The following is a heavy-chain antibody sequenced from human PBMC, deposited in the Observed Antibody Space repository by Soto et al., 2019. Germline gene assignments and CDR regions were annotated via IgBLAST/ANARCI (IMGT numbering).Heavy chain of an antibody. CDR1: GGTFSSYA. CDR3: VRDETPNYYDSSGYYSN. J-gene: IGHJ4*02. CDR2: IIPIFGTA. Sequence: QVQLVQSGAEVKKPGSSVKVSCKASGGTFSSYAISWVRQAPGQGLEWMGGIIPIFGTANYAQKFQGRVTITADKSTSTAYMELSSLRSEDTAVYYCVRDETPNYYDSSGYYSNWGQGTLVTVSS. V-gene: IGHV1-69*06. D-gene: IGHD3-22*01.